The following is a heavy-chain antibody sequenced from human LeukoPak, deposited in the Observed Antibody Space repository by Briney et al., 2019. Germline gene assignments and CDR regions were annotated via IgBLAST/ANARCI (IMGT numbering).Heavy chain of an antibody. CDR2: IYYSGST. J-gene: IGHJ5*02. D-gene: IGHD3-16*01. V-gene: IGHV4-59*11. CDR1: GGSISSHY. CDR3: ARGLPTFLHNWFDP. Sequence: SETLSLTCTVSGGSISSHYWSWIRQPPGKGLEWIGYIYYSGSTNYNPSLKSRVTISVDTSKNQFSLKLSSVTAADTAVYYCARGLPTFLHNWFDPWGQGTLVTVSS.